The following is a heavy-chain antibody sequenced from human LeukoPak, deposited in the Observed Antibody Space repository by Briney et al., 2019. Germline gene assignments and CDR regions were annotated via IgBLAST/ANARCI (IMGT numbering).Heavy chain of an antibody. CDR2: IKWNGGST. CDR1: GFTFEDYD. V-gene: IGHV3-20*04. CDR3: ARDRNDYDFWSGYPMSYFDY. Sequence: GGSLRLSCAASGFTFEDYDMNWVRQAPGKGLEWVSGIKWNGGSTGYADSVRGRFTISRDNAKNSLYLQMNSLRAEDTALYYCARDRNDYDFWSGYPMSYFDYWGQGTLVTVSS. J-gene: IGHJ4*02. D-gene: IGHD3-3*01.